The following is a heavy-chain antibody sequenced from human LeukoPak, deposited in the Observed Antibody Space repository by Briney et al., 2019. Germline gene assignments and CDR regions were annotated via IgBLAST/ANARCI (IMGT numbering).Heavy chain of an antibody. D-gene: IGHD3-3*01. Sequence: SETLSLTCTVSGGSMSPYYWSWIRQPPGKGLEWIGEINHSGSTNYNPSLKSRVTISVDTSKNQFSLKLSSVTAADTAVYYCASHYDFWSGYSNFDYWGQGTLVTVSS. CDR3: ASHYDFWSGYSNFDY. J-gene: IGHJ4*02. CDR2: INHSGST. CDR1: GGSMSPYY. V-gene: IGHV4-34*01.